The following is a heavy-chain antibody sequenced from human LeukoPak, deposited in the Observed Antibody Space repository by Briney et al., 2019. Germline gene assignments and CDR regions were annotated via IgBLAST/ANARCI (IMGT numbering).Heavy chain of an antibody. CDR3: AMPYYGSGSYWDY. Sequence: SETLSLTCAVYGGSFSGYYWSWIRQPPGKGLEWIGEINHSGSTNYNPSLKSRVTISVDTSKNQFSLKLSSVTAADTAVYYCAMPYYGSGSYWDYWGQGTLVTVSS. CDR1: GGSFSGYY. CDR2: INHSGST. D-gene: IGHD3-10*01. J-gene: IGHJ4*02. V-gene: IGHV4-34*01.